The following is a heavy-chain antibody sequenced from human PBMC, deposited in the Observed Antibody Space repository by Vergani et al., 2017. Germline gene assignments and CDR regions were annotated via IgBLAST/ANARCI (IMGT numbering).Heavy chain of an antibody. J-gene: IGHJ4*02. V-gene: IGHV3-30*03. CDR3: ARDYDFWSGTAFDY. D-gene: IGHD3-3*01. Sequence: QVHLVESGGGVVQPGRSLRLSCVVSGFTSSYYGMHWVRQAPGKGLEWVAVISYDGTQKYYADSVKGRFTISRDNSKNSLYLQMNSLRAEDTAVYYCARDYDFWSGTAFDYWGQGTLVTVSS. CDR1: GFTSSYYG. CDR2: ISYDGTQK.